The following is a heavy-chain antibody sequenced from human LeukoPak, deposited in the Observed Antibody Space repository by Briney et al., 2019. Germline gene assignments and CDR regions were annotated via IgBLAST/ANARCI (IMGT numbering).Heavy chain of an antibody. CDR3: ARDITMVRGVISLDAFDI. D-gene: IGHD3-10*01. V-gene: IGHV1-69*13. CDR2: IIPIFGTA. J-gene: IGHJ3*02. Sequence: ASVKVSCKASGGTFSSYAIRWVRQAPGQGLEWMGGIIPIFGTANYAQKFQGRVTITADESTSTAYMELSSLRSEDTAVYYCARDITMVRGVISLDAFDIWGQGTMVTVSS. CDR1: GGTFSSYA.